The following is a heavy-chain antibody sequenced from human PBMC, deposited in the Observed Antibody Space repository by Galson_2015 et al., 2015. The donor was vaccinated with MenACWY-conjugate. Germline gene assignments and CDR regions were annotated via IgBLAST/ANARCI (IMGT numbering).Heavy chain of an antibody. CDR2: IRSSGVGT. J-gene: IGHJ3*01. D-gene: IGHD4-17*01. Sequence: SLRLSCAASGFTFSKYALMWVRQAPGKGLEWVSAIRSSGVGTSYADSVKGRFTISRDNSKNTLYLQMNSLRAEDTAVYYCAKDPNGDYVGAFDFWGQETKVTVSS. V-gene: IGHV3-23*01. CDR1: GFTFSKYA. CDR3: AKDPNGDYVGAFDF.